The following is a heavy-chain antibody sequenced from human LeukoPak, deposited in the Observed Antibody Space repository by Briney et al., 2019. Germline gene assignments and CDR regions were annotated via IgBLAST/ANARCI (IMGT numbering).Heavy chain of an antibody. Sequence: PGRSLRLSCAASGFTFSSYALHWVRQAPGKGLEWVAVISYDGSNKYYADSVKGRFTISRDNSKNTLYLQMNSLRAEHTAVYYCARGIAARFAYFDYWGQGTLVTVSS. J-gene: IGHJ4*02. CDR1: GFTFSSYA. CDR3: ARGIAARFAYFDY. D-gene: IGHD6-6*01. V-gene: IGHV3-30*01. CDR2: ISYDGSNK.